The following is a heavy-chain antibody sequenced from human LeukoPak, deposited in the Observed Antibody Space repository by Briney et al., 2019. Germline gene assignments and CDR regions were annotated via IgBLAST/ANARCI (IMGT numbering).Heavy chain of an antibody. Sequence: GGSLRLSCAASGFTFDDYAMHWVRQAPGKGLEWVSGISWNSGSIGYADSVKGRFTISRDNAKNSLYLQMNSLRVEDTALYYCAKGHLDYWGQGTLVTVSS. CDR3: AKGHLDY. J-gene: IGHJ4*02. V-gene: IGHV3-9*01. CDR2: ISWNSGSI. CDR1: GFTFDDYA.